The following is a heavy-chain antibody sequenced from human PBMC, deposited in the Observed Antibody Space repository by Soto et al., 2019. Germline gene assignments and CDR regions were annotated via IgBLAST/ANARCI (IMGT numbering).Heavy chain of an antibody. CDR2: ISYDGSNK. D-gene: IGHD3-3*01. CDR1: GFTFSSYA. J-gene: IGHJ6*02. V-gene: IGHV3-30-3*01. Sequence: QVQLVESGGGVVQPGRSLRLSCAASGFTFSSYAMHWVRQAPGKGLEWVAVISYDGSNKYYADSVKGRFTISRDNSKNTLYLQMNSLRAEDTAVYYCARDKSRYNKYYYYGMAVWGQGTTVTVSS. CDR3: ARDKSRYNKYYYYGMAV.